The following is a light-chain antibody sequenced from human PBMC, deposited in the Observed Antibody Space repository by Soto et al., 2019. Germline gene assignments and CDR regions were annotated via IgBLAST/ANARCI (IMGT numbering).Light chain of an antibody. V-gene: IGLV2-23*01. CDR2: EGS. CDR3: CSYADSSRIYV. J-gene: IGLJ1*01. CDR1: SSDVGSYNL. Sequence: QSALTQPASVSGSPGQSITISCTGTSSDVGSYNLVSWYQQHPGKAPKLMIYEGSKPPSGISNRFSGSKSGNTASLTISGLQAEDEAEYYCCSYADSSRIYVFGSGTKLTVL.